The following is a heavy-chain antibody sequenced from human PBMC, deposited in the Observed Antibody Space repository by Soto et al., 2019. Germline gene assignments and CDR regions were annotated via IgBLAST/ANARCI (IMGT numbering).Heavy chain of an antibody. CDR3: ARVARRFTITMIVVVNVRGYWFDP. J-gene: IGHJ5*02. V-gene: IGHV4-34*01. Sequence: SETLSLTCAVYGGSFSGYYWSWIRQPPGKGLEWIGEINHSGSTNYNPSLKSRVTISVDTSKNQFSLKLSSVTAADTAVYYCARVARRFTITMIVVVNVRGYWFDPWGQGTLVTVSS. CDR1: GGSFSGYY. D-gene: IGHD3-22*01. CDR2: INHSGST.